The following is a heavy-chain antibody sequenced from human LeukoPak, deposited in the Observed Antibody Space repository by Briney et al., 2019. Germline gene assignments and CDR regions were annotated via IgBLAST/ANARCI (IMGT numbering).Heavy chain of an antibody. CDR1: GRSIDNYD. J-gene: IGHJ4*02. CDR3: ARHDFWSGFDY. V-gene: IGHV4-59*08. CDR2: IFYNGRT. Sequence: SETLSLTCTVSGRSIDNYDWGWIRQSPGKGLEYIAYIFYNGRTNYNLSLKSRVTISVDTSKNQFSLKLNYVTAADPAVYYCARHDFWSGFDYWGQGALVTVSS. D-gene: IGHD3-3*01.